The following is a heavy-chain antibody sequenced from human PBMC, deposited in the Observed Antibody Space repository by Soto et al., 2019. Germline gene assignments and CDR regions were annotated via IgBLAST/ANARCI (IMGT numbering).Heavy chain of an antibody. V-gene: IGHV3-48*03. D-gene: IGHD2-2*01. CDR2: ISSSGSTI. Sequence: LRLSCAASGFTFSSYEMNWVRQAPGKGLEWVSYISSSGSTIYYADSVKGRFTISRDNAKNSLYLQMNSLRAEDTAVYYCARRGCSSTSCYRNSYYGMDVWGQGTTVTVS. J-gene: IGHJ6*02. CDR3: ARRGCSSTSCYRNSYYGMDV. CDR1: GFTFSSYE.